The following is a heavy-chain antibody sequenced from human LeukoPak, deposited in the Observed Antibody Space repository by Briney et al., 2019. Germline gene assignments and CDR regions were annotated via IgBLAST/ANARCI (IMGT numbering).Heavy chain of an antibody. V-gene: IGHV4-30-4*01. CDR3: ARGTWSSSIDY. D-gene: IGHD6-6*01. CDR2: IYYSGST. Sequence: SETLSLTCTVSGGSVSSGSYYWSRIRQPPGKGLEWIGYIYYSGSTYYNPSLKSRLTISGDTSKNQFSLRLSSVTAADTAVYYCARGTWSSSIDYWGQGTLVTVSS. CDR1: GGSVSSGSYY. J-gene: IGHJ4*02.